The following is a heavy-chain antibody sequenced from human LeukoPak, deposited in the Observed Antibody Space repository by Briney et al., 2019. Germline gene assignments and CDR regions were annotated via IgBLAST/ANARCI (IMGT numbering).Heavy chain of an antibody. CDR1: GFTMKNFG. J-gene: IGHJ4*02. Sequence: GGSLRVSCAVSGFTMKNFGMHWVRQAPGKGLEWVAVIWYDGSQRHYMDSVKGRFAISRENSMNTLSLEMNGLRVEDTAVYYCVRGADMNYNFENSFYFDSWGQGALVIVSS. CDR3: VRGADMNYNFENSFYFDS. D-gene: IGHD3-3*01. V-gene: IGHV3-33*01. CDR2: IWYDGSQR.